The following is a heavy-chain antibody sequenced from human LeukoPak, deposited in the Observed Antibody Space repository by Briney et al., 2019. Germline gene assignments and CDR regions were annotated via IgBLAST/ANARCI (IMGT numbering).Heavy chain of an antibody. D-gene: IGHD3-22*01. J-gene: IGHJ4*02. Sequence: ASVKVSCKASGYTFTGYYMHWARQAPGQGLEWMGWINPNSGGTNYAQKFQGRVTMTRDTSISTAYMELSSLGSEDTAVYYCARDSFLGLLGSDYWGQGTLVTVSS. CDR3: ARDSFLGLLGSDY. CDR1: GYTFTGYY. V-gene: IGHV1-2*02. CDR2: INPNSGGT.